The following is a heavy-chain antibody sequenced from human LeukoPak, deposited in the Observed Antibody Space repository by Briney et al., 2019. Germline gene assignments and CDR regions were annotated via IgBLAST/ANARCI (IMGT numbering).Heavy chain of an antibody. V-gene: IGHV3-23*01. CDR2: ISGSGGST. J-gene: IGHJ5*02. D-gene: IGHD3-22*01. CDR3: AKHDPRRVVITNWFDP. Sequence: PGGSLRLSCAASGFTFSSYAMSWVRQAPGKGLEWVSAISGSGGSTYYADSVKGRFTISRDNSKNTLYLQMNSLRAEDTAVYYCAKHDPRRVVITNWFDPWGQGTLVTVSS. CDR1: GFTFSSYA.